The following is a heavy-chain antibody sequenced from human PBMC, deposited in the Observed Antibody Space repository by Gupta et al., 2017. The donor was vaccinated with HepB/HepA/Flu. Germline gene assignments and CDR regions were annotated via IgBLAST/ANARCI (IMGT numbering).Heavy chain of an antibody. CDR3: ARGFPYSSRLYFHS. CDR1: GYTFTGYY. D-gene: IGHD2-2*01. Sequence: QVQLVQSGAEVKRPGASVKVSRKASGYTFTGYYMHWVRQDPGQGLEWMGWINVNNGVTNYAPKFQGRVTVTRDTSANTTYIDLSRLKSDDTAVYYCARGFPYSSRLYFHSWGQGTLVTVSS. J-gene: IGHJ4*02. V-gene: IGHV1-2*02. CDR2: INVNNGVT.